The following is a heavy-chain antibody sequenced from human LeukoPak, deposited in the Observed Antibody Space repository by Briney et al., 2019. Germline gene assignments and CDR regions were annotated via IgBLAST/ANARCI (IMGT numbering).Heavy chain of an antibody. Sequence: ASVKVSCKASGYTFTSYYMHWVRQAPGQGLEWMGIINPSGGSTSYAQKFQGRVTMTRDTSISTAYMELSRLRSDDTAVFYCALSVGATMGFDYWGQGTLVTVSS. V-gene: IGHV1-46*01. CDR1: GYTFTSYY. J-gene: IGHJ4*02. D-gene: IGHD1-26*01. CDR2: INPSGGST. CDR3: ALSVGATMGFDY.